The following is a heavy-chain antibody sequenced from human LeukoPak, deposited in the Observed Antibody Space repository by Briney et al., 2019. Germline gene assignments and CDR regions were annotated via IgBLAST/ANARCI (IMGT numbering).Heavy chain of an antibody. CDR1: GGSISSYY. CDR2: IYTSGST. D-gene: IGHD5-18*01. J-gene: IGHJ4*02. CDR3: ARDPCGYSYGLGLYYFDY. V-gene: IGHV4-4*07. Sequence: SETLSLTCTVSGGSISSYYWSWIRQPAGKGLEWIGRIYTSGSTNYNPSLKSRVTMSVDTSKNQFSLKLSSVTAADTAVYYCARDPCGYSYGLGLYYFDYWGQGTLVTVSS.